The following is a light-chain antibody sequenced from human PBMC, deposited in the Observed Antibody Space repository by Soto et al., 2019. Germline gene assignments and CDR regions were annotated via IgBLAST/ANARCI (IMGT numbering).Light chain of an antibody. CDR2: KAS. J-gene: IGKJ4*01. CDR3: QQYDSYPVT. Sequence: DIQMTQSPTTLSASVGDRVSITCRASQSVSDWLAWYQQKPGKAPQLLIYKASKLERRVPSRFSGSGSGTEFTLTIGGLQPDDFATYFCQQYDSYPVTFGGGTTVEIK. V-gene: IGKV1-5*03. CDR1: QSVSDW.